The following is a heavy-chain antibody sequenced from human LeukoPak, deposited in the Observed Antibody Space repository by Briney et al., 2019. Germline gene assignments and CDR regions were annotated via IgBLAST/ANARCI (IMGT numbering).Heavy chain of an antibody. J-gene: IGHJ4*02. CDR1: GFTFSSYA. V-gene: IGHV3-30-3*01. CDR2: ISYDGSNK. CDR3: ARDRVGATDYFDY. D-gene: IGHD1-26*01. Sequence: GGSLRPSCAASGFTFSSYAMHWVRQAPGKGLGWVAVISYDGSNKYYADSVKGRFTISRDNSKNTLYLQMNSLRAEDTAVYYRARDRVGATDYFDYWGQGTLVTVSS.